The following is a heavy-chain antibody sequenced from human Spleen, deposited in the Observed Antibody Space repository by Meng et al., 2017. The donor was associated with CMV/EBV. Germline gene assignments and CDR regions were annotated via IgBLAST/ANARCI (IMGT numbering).Heavy chain of an antibody. CDR3: ARDIGMTYYGVDV. CDR2: ISGSGGST. Sequence: GESLKISCAASGFTFSSYAMSWVRQAPGKGLEWVSAISGSGGSTYYADSVKGRFTISRDNSKNTLYLQMNSLRAEDTAVYYCARDIGMTYYGVDVWGQGTTVTVSS. D-gene: IGHD1-26*01. J-gene: IGHJ6*02. CDR1: GFTFSSYA. V-gene: IGHV3-23*01.